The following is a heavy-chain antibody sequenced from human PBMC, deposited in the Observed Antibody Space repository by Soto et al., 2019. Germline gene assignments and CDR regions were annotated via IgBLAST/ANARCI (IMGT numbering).Heavy chain of an antibody. CDR1: GYSFTSYS. J-gene: IGHJ3*02. CDR3: AREGGSGDYQDAAFDI. V-gene: IGHV1-18*01. D-gene: IGHD4-17*01. CDR2: INVYNDRT. Sequence: QVQLVQSGAEVKTPGASVKVSCKASGYSFTSYSISWVRQAPGQGLEWMGWINVYNDRTNFAQNLQDRVTLTTDRSATTVYMELRSLRPADTAVYYCAREGGSGDYQDAAFDIWGQGTLVTVSS.